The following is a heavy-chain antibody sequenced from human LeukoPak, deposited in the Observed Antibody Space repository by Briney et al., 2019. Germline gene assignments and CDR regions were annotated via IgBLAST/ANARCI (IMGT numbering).Heavy chain of an antibody. D-gene: IGHD1-26*01. CDR3: ARGSGSYSGFDY. J-gene: IGHJ4*02. Sequence: PSETLSLTCTVSGGSISSTSYYWGWIRQPPGKGLEWIGSIYYSGSTYYNPSLKSRVTISVDTSKNQFSLKLSSVTAADTAVYYCARGSGSYSGFDYWGQRTLVTVSS. CDR2: IYYSGST. V-gene: IGHV4-39*07. CDR1: GGSISSTSYY.